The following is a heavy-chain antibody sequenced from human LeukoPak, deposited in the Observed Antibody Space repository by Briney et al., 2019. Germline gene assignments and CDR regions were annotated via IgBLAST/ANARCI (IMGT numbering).Heavy chain of an antibody. CDR1: GGSISSSSYC. D-gene: IGHD1-26*01. V-gene: IGHV3-48*01. CDR3: AKGRGWEASYYYYYMDV. Sequence: ETLSLTCTVSGGSISSSSYCWGWIRQPPGKGLEWVSYITSRDGTIYYTDSVKGRFTISRDNSKNTLYLQMNSLRAEDTAVYYCAKGRGWEASYYYYYMDVWGKGTTVTISS. J-gene: IGHJ6*03. CDR2: ITSRDGTI.